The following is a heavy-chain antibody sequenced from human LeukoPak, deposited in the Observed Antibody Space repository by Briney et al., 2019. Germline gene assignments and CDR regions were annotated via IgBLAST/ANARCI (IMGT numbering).Heavy chain of an antibody. J-gene: IGHJ4*02. D-gene: IGHD1-26*01. V-gene: IGHV3-9*01. Sequence: PGGSLRLSCAASGFTFDDYAMHWVRQGPGKGLEWVSGISWNSGSIGYADSVKGRFTISRDNAKNSLYLQMNSLRAEDTAVYYCAKDSHSGYFDYWGQGILVTVSS. CDR1: GFTFDDYA. CDR3: AKDSHSGYFDY. CDR2: ISWNSGSI.